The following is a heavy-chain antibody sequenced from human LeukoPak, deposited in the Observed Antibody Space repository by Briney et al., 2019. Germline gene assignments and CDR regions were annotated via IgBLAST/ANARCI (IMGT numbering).Heavy chain of an antibody. V-gene: IGHV1-2*02. CDR1: GYTFTGYY. D-gene: IGHD3-3*01. Sequence: ASVKVSCKASGYTFTGYYMHWVRQAPGQGLEWMGWINPNSGGTNYAQKFQGRVTMTRDTSTSTVYMELSSLRSEDTAVYYCARGAFSYYDFWSGYYGGSWFDPWGQGTLVTVSS. J-gene: IGHJ5*02. CDR3: ARGAFSYYDFWSGYYGGSWFDP. CDR2: INPNSGGT.